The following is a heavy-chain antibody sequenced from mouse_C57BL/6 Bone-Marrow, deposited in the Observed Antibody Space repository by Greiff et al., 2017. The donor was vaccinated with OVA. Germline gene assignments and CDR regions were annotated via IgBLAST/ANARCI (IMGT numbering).Heavy chain of an antibody. CDR1: GYTFTSYW. V-gene: IGHV1-72*01. CDR2: IDPNSGGT. J-gene: IGHJ4*01. Sequence: VKLMESGAELVKPGASVKLSCKASGYTFTSYWMHWVKQRPGRGLEWIGRIDPNSGGTKYNEKFKSKATLTVDKPSSTAYMQLSSLTSEDSAVYYCARPPAQATYGAMDYWGQGTSVTVSS. D-gene: IGHD3-2*02. CDR3: ARPPAQATYGAMDY.